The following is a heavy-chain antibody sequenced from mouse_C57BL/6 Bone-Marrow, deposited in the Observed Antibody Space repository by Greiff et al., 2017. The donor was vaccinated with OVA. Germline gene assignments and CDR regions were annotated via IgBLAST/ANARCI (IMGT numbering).Heavy chain of an antibody. J-gene: IGHJ1*03. CDR2: IYPGGGYT. CDR3: ATSDYYGSSYGYFDV. V-gene: IGHV1-63*01. D-gene: IGHD1-1*01. CDR1: GYTFTNYW. Sequence: QVQLQQSGAELVRPGTSVKMSCKASGYTFTNYWIGWAKQRPGHGLEWIGDIYPGGGYTNYNEKFKGKATLTADKSSSTAYMQFSSLTSEDSAIYYCATSDYYGSSYGYFDVWGTGTTVTVSS.